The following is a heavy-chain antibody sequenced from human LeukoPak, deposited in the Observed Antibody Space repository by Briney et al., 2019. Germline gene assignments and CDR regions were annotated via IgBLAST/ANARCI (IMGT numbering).Heavy chain of an antibody. Sequence: GESLKISCKGSGYSFTSYWIGWVRQMPGKGLEWMGIIYPGDSDTRYSPSFQGQVTISADKSISTAYLQWSSLKASDTAMYYCARQIAAAGNGMDVWGQGTTVTVSS. CDR1: GYSFTSYW. CDR3: ARQIAAAGNGMDV. CDR2: IYPGDSDT. D-gene: IGHD6-13*01. V-gene: IGHV5-51*01. J-gene: IGHJ6*02.